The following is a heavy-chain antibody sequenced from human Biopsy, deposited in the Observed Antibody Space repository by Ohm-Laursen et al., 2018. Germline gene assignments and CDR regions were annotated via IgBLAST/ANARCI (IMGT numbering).Heavy chain of an antibody. J-gene: IGHJ1*01. CDR3: ATKLTGYFHH. CDR1: GYTFTSYG. Sequence: ASVKVSCNASGYTFTSYGISWVRQAPGQGLEWLGGNIPILGTGNYAQKFQDRVTVAADTSTSSATTELRSLRSDDTAVYYCATKLTGYFHHWGQGTLVIVSS. V-gene: IGHV1-69*06. CDR2: NIPILGTG. D-gene: IGHD3-9*01.